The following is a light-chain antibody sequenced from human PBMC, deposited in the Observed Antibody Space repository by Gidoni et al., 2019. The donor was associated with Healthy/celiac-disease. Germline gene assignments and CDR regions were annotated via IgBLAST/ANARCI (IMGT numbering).Light chain of an antibody. CDR1: SSDVGGYNH. CDR3: SSYTSSRGV. CDR2: DVS. J-gene: IGLJ1*01. Sequence: QSALTQPASVSGSPGQSITISCTGTSSDVGGYNHVSWYQQHPGKAPKLMIYDVSNRPSGVSNRFSGSKSGNTASLTISGLQAEDEADYYCSSYTSSRGVFGTGTKVTVL. V-gene: IGLV2-14*01.